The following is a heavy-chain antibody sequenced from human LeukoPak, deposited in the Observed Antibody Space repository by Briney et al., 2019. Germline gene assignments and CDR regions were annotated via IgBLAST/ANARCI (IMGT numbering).Heavy chain of an antibody. J-gene: IGHJ3*02. D-gene: IGHD4-11*01. CDR2: IIPIFGTA. CDR3: ARLTTVDAFDI. Sequence: ASVKVSCKASGGTFSSYAISWVRQAPGQGLEWMGGIIPIFGTANYAQKFQGRVTITADESTSTAYTELSSLRSEDTAVYYCARLTTVDAFDIWGQGTMVTVSS. V-gene: IGHV1-69*13. CDR1: GGTFSSYA.